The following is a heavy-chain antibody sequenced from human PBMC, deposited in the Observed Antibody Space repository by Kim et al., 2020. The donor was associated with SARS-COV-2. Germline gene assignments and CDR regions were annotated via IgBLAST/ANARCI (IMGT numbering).Heavy chain of an antibody. J-gene: IGHJ4*02. CDR2: IRSKANSYAT. D-gene: IGHD3-10*01. CDR3: IVTMVRGVINTQDGY. V-gene: IGHV3-73*01. CDR1: GFTFSGSA. Sequence: GGSLRLSCAASGFTFSGSAMHWVRQASGKGLEWVGRIRSKANSYATAYSASVKGRFTISRDDSKNTAYLQMNSLKTEDTAVYYCIVTMVRGVINTQDGYWGQGTLVTVAS.